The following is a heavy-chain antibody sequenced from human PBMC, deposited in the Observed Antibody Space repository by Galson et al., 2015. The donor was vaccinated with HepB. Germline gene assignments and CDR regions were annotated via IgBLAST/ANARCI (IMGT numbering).Heavy chain of an antibody. Sequence: SETLSLTCAVYGGSFSGYYWSWIRQPPGKGLEWIGEINHSGSTNYNPSLKSRVTISVDTSKNQFSLKLSSVTAADTAVYYCARPYSGSYPGGNWFDPWGQGTLVTVSS. CDR2: INHSGST. J-gene: IGHJ5*02. CDR3: ARPYSGSYPGGNWFDP. D-gene: IGHD1-26*01. CDR1: GGSFSGYY. V-gene: IGHV4-34*01.